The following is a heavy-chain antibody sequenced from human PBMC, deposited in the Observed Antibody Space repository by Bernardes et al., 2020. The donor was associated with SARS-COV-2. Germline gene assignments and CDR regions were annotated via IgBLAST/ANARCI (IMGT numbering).Heavy chain of an antibody. CDR2: IYPDDSHT. CDR1: AYTFASYW. CDR3: ARGYDYYFDY. J-gene: IGHJ4*02. Sequence: GESLKISCKGSAYTFASYWIGWVRQMPGKGLEWMGIIYPDDSHTRYSPSFQGQVTISADKSISTAYLQWSSLKASDTAMYYCARGYDYYFDYWGQGTLVTVSS. D-gene: IGHD3-16*01. V-gene: IGHV5-51*01.